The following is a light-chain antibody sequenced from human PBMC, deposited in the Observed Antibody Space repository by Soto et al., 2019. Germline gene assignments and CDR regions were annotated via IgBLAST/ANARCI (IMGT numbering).Light chain of an antibody. CDR3: QQYNNWHGT. CDR2: GAS. CDR1: QSVSSY. V-gene: IGKV3-15*01. J-gene: IGKJ1*01. Sequence: EVVMTQSPAALSVSPGERATLSCRASQSVSSYLAWYQQKPGQAPRLLIYGASTRATGIPARFSGSGSGTAFTLTISSLQSEDFAVYYCQQYNNWHGTFGQGTKVDIK.